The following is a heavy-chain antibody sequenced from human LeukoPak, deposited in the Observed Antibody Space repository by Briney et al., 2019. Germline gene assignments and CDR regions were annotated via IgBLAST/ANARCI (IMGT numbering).Heavy chain of an antibody. CDR2: IYYSGST. Sequence: KSSETLSLTCTVSGGSISSYYWSWIRQPPGKGLEWIGYIYYSGSTNYNPSLKSRVTISVDTSKNQFSLKLSSVTAADTAVYYCARFSATVVTRDAFDIWGQGTMVTVSS. J-gene: IGHJ3*02. CDR1: GGSISSYY. CDR3: ARFSATVVTRDAFDI. V-gene: IGHV4-59*08. D-gene: IGHD4-23*01.